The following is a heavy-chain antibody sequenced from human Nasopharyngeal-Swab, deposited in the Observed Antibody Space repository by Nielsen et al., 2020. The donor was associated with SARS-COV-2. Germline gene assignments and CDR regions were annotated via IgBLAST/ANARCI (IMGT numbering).Heavy chain of an antibody. CDR1: GYSFRSYG. D-gene: IGHD5-18*01. CDR3: ARDVEEWLVVPSLSFDH. CDR2: ISIYNGDT. J-gene: IGHJ4*02. V-gene: IGHV1-18*01. Sequence: ASVKVSCKASGYSFRSYGINWVRQAPGQGLERMGWISIYNGDTNYAEKFQGRVSMTTDTSTTTAFMELTSLRSDDTAVYYCARDVEEWLVVPSLSFDHWGQGTLVTVSS.